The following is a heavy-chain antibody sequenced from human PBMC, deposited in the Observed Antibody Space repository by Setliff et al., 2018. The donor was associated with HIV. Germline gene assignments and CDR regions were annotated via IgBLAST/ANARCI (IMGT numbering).Heavy chain of an antibody. CDR2: MSTYNGNT. D-gene: IGHD5-12*01. CDR1: GYTFTSYD. Sequence: ASVKVSCKASGYTFTSYDISWVRQAPGQGLEWMGWMSTYNGNTNYAQKVQGRVTMTTDTSTSTAYMELRSLRSEDTAVYYCARGATITYYFDYWGQGTLVTVSS. J-gene: IGHJ4*02. CDR3: ARGATITYYFDY. V-gene: IGHV1-18*01.